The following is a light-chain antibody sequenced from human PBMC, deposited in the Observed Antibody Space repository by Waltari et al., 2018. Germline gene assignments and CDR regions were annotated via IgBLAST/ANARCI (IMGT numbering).Light chain of an antibody. V-gene: IGLV2-8*01. CDR3: SSYAGSNTLV. J-gene: IGLJ2*01. CDR1: TPDIGNFNS. CDR2: EVN. Sequence: QSALTQPPSASGSPGQSVPISCSGPTPDIGNFNSLSLFQQHPGRAPTLLIYEVNKLPSGVPDRFSGSKSDNRASLTVSGLQADDEAVYHCSSYAGSNTLVFGGGTRLIVL.